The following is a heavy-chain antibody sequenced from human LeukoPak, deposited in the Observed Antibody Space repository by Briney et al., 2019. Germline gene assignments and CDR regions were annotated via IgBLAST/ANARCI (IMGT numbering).Heavy chain of an antibody. J-gene: IGHJ4*02. CDR2: ISYDGSNK. CDR1: GFTFSSYG. Sequence: GGSLRLSCAASGFTFSSYGMHWVRQAPGKGLEWVAVISYDGSNKYYADPVKGRFTISRDNSKNTLYLQMNSLRAEDTAVYYCATNSGFDYWGQGTLVTVSS. V-gene: IGHV3-30*03. D-gene: IGHD1-26*01. CDR3: ATNSGFDY.